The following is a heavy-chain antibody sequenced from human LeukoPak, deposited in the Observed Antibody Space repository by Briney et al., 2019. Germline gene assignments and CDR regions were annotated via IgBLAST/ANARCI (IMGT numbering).Heavy chain of an antibody. CDR3: ARGYFDWLNWFDP. Sequence: SETLSLTCAVSGYSISSGYYWGWIRQPPGKGLEWIGSIYHSGSTYYNPSFKSRVTISVDTSKNQFSLKLSSVTAADTAVYYCARGYFDWLNWFDPWGQGTLVTVSS. CDR1: GYSISSGYY. J-gene: IGHJ5*02. D-gene: IGHD3-9*01. V-gene: IGHV4-38-2*01. CDR2: IYHSGST.